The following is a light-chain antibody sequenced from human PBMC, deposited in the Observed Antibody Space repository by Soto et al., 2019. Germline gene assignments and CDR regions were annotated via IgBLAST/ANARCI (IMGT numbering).Light chain of an antibody. Sequence: EIVLTQSPATLSLSPGERATLSCRASQSVSSYLAWYQQKPGQAPGLLIYDASNRATGIPARFSGSGSGTDFTLTISSLEPEDFAVYYCQQRSNGGLTFGGGTKVEIK. CDR1: QSVSSY. CDR3: QQRSNGGLT. CDR2: DAS. V-gene: IGKV3-11*01. J-gene: IGKJ4*01.